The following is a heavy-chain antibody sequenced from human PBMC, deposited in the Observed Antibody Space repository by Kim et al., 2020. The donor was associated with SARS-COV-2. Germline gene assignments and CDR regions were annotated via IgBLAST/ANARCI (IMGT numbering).Heavy chain of an antibody. J-gene: IGHJ6*02. D-gene: IGHD3-22*01. Sequence: ASVKVSCKASGYTFTSYAMHWVRQAPGQRLEWMGWINAGNGNTKYSQKFQGRVTITRDTSASTAYMELSSLRSEDTAVYYCAREGHHYYDSSGYYRYYYYYGMDVWGQGTTVTVSS. CDR3: AREGHHYYDSSGYYRYYYYYGMDV. CDR1: GYTFTSYA. CDR2: INAGNGNT. V-gene: IGHV1-3*01.